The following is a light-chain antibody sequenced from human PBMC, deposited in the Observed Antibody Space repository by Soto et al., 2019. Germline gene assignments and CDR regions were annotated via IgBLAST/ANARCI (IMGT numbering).Light chain of an antibody. CDR1: SSNIGAGYD. CDR2: SSY. CDR3: QAYDNSLSVL. V-gene: IGLV1-40*01. J-gene: IGLJ3*02. Sequence: QSVLTQPPSVSGAPGQRVTISCTGSSSNIGAGYDVHWYQQVPGTAPKLLIYSSYNRPSGVPDRFSASKSGTSASLAITGLQAEDEADYYCQAYDNSLSVLFGGGTKLTVL.